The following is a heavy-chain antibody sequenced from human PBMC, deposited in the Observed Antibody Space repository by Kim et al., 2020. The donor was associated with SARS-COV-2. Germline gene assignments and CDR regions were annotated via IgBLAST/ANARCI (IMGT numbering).Heavy chain of an antibody. CDR3: AKDFTVGATAYVYGLDV. J-gene: IGHJ6*02. V-gene: IGHV3-43*01. Sequence: AVKSRFTISRDNSKNSLYLHMNSLRAEDTAFYYCAKDFTVGATAYVYGLDVWGQGTTVTVSS. D-gene: IGHD1-26*01.